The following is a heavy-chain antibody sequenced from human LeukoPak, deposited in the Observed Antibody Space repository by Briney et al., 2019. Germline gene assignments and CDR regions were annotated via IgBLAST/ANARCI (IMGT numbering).Heavy chain of an antibody. Sequence: SETLSLTCTVSGASVSSHYWTWIRQPPGKGLEWIGYISHRGYTDYNPSLKSRVTISVDTSENQLSLRVTSLTAADTAVYYCAKVWAGTNFYLDYWGQGILVTVSS. J-gene: IGHJ4*02. CDR1: GASVSSHY. CDR3: AKVWAGTNFYLDY. V-gene: IGHV4-59*02. CDR2: ISHRGYT. D-gene: IGHD3-10*01.